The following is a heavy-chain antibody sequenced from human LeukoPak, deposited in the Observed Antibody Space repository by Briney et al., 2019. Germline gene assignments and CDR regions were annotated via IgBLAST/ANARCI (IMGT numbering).Heavy chain of an antibody. V-gene: IGHV4-34*01. CDR3: ARGRGLHGF. Sequence: SETLSLTCAVYGGSFSGYYWSWIRQPPGKGLEWIGEINHSGSTNYNPSLKSRVTISVDASKNQFSLKLSSVTAEDTAVYYCARGRGLHGFWGQGTLVTVSS. J-gene: IGHJ4*02. CDR1: GGSFSGYY. CDR2: INHSGST. D-gene: IGHD5-18*01.